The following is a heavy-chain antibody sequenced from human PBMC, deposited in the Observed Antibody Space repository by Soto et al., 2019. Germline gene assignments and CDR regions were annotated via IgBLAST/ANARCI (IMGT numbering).Heavy chain of an antibody. J-gene: IGHJ6*02. CDR1: GFTLSAYD. Sequence: XGSLRLSCAASGFTLSAYDMHWVRQAEGKGLEWVSALGAADDPYYLVSVKGRFTISRENAKNSLYLQMNNLRAGDTAVYYCARAYSGRLPRRADYYYAMDVWGQGTTVTVSS. CDR2: LGAADDP. V-gene: IGHV3-13*05. D-gene: IGHD2-15*01. CDR3: ARAYSGRLPRRADYYYAMDV.